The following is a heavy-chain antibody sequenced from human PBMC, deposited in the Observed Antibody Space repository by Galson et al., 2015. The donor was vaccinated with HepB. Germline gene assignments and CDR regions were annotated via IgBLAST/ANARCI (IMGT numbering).Heavy chain of an antibody. D-gene: IGHD3-16*01. V-gene: IGHV4-4*02. CDR3: AKRGIPSYYGMDV. CDR2: IYHSGST. J-gene: IGHJ6*02. Sequence: TLSLTCAVSGGSISSSNWWSWVRQPPGKGLEWIGEIYHSGSTNYNPSLKSRVTISVDKSKNQFSLKLSSVTAADTAVYYCAKRGIPSYYGMDVWGQGTTVTVSS. CDR1: GGSISSSNW.